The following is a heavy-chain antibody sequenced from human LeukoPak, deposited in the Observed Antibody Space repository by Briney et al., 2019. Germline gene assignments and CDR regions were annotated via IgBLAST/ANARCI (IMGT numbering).Heavy chain of an antibody. Sequence: KPSETLSLTCTVSGGSISSHYWSWIRQPPGKGLEWIGYLYDYGRTKHNPSLNSRLTLSADTSKNQFSLRLSSVTAADTAVYFCATIKRGNIFGYFDFWGQGILVAVSS. V-gene: IGHV4-59*11. CDR1: GGSISSHY. J-gene: IGHJ4*02. CDR3: ATIKRGNIFGYFDF. CDR2: LYDYGRT. D-gene: IGHD5-18*01.